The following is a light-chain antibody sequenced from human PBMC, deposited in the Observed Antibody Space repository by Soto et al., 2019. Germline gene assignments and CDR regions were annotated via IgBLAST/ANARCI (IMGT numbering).Light chain of an antibody. CDR1: SSNIGAGYD. V-gene: IGLV1-40*01. CDR2: GNS. J-gene: IGLJ2*01. Sequence: QSVLTQPPSVSGAPGQRVTISCTGSSSNIGAGYDVHWYQQLPGTAPKLLISGNSHRPSGVPDRFPGSKSGTSASLAITGLQAEDEADYYCQSYDSSLSGDVVFGGGTKLTVL. CDR3: QSYDSSLSGDVV.